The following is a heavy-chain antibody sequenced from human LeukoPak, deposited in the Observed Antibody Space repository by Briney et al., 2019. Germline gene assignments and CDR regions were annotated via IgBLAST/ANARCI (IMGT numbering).Heavy chain of an antibody. V-gene: IGHV4-4*07. Sequence: PSETLSLTCTVSGGSISSYYWSWIRQPAGKGLEWIGRIYTSGCTNYNPSLKSRVTISVDKSKNQFSLKLSSVTAADTAVYYCARDPVHCSGGTCYSFAYWGQGTLVTVSS. CDR1: GGSISSYY. J-gene: IGHJ4*02. CDR2: IYTSGCT. D-gene: IGHD2-15*01. CDR3: ARDPVHCSGGTCYSFAY.